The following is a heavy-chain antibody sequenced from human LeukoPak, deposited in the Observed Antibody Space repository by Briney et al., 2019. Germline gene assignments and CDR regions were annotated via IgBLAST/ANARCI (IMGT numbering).Heavy chain of an antibody. CDR3: ARGGAYYDSSGSDY. J-gene: IGHJ4*02. CDR1: GGSISSNY. CDR2: IYYSGST. Sequence: SETLSLTYTVSGGSISSNYWSGIRQPPGKGLEWIGYIYYSGSTNYNPSLKSRVTISVDTSKNQFSLKLSSVSAADTAVYYCARGGAYYDSSGSDYWGQGTLVTVSS. D-gene: IGHD3-22*01. V-gene: IGHV4-59*01.